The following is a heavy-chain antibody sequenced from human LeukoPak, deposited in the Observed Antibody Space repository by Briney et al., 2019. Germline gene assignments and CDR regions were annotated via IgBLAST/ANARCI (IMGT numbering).Heavy chain of an antibody. J-gene: IGHJ4*02. V-gene: IGHV3-66*01. CDR3: ASGSGWYRIDY. CDR2: IYSAGTT. Sequence: GGSLRLSCAASGFTFSGYPMNWVRQAPGKGLEWVSLIYSAGTTYYADSVQGRFTISRDNSKNTLYLQMNSLTAEDTAVYYCASGSGWYRIDYWGQGTLVTVSS. D-gene: IGHD6-19*01. CDR1: GFTFSGYP.